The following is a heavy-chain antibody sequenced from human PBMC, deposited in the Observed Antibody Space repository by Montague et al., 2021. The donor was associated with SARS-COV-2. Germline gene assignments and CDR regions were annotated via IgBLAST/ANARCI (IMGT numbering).Heavy chain of an antibody. D-gene: IGHD3-9*01. CDR1: GFTFSVYG. V-gene: IGHV3-23*01. CDR2: ISDSGGST. J-gene: IGHJ4*02. CDR3: ANRGVRYQRDVWYYFDY. Sequence: SLRLSCEAYGFTFSVYGMSWVRQAPGKGLEWASGISDSGGSTYYXDSXKGRFTISRDNSKNTLYLQMNSLRAEDTAVYYCANRGVRYQRDVWYYFDYWGQGTLVTVSS.